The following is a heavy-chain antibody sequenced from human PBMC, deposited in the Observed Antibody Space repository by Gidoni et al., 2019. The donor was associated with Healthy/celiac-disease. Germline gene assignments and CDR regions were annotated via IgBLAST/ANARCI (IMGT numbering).Heavy chain of an antibody. CDR1: GGSLSSSSYY. Sequence: QLQLQESGPGLVKPSETLSLTCTVSGGSLSSSSYYWGWIRQPPGKGLAWIGSIYYSGSHYYNPPLKSRVTISVDTTKNQFSRKLSSVTAADTAVYYCARHPVRRQLELRFDYWGQGTLVTVSS. CDR3: ARHPVRRQLELRFDY. CDR2: IYYSGSH. J-gene: IGHJ4*02. V-gene: IGHV4-39*01. D-gene: IGHD1-7*01.